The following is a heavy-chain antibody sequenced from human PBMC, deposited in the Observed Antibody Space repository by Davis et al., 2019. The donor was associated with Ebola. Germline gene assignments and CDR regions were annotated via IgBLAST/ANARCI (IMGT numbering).Heavy chain of an antibody. CDR3: ARGKWFDP. J-gene: IGHJ5*02. V-gene: IGHV1-69*04. CDR2: IIPVVDTK. CDR1: GYTFTSYD. Sequence: AASVKVSCKASGYTFTSYDIGWVRQAPGQGLEWMGRIIPVVDTKDYAQKFQGRVTLTADKATNTAYMELSGLRFDDTAVYYCARGKWFDPWGQGTLVSVTS.